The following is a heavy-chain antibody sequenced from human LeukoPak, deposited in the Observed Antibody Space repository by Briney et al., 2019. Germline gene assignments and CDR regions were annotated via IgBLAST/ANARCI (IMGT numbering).Heavy chain of an antibody. CDR1: GGSISRYY. CDR2: MYYSERP. D-gene: IGHD1-26*01. CDR3: ARRGGSPLGAFDI. Sequence: SETLSLTCTVSGGSISRYYGSRLRQPPGKGREWIGYMYYSERPNYTPSLKSRVTISVDTSKNQFSLKLASLTAADTAVYYCARRGGSPLGAFDIWAQGTMVTVSS. J-gene: IGHJ3*02. V-gene: IGHV4-59*01.